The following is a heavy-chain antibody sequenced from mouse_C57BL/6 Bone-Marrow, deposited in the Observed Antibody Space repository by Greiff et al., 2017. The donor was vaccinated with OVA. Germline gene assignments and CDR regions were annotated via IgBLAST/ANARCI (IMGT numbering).Heavy chain of an antibody. CDR2: ISNLAYSI. V-gene: IGHV5-15*01. Sequence: EVHLVESGGGLVQPGGSLKLSCAASGFTFSDYGMAWVRQAPRKGPEWVAFISNLAYSIYYADTVTGRFTISRENAKNTLYLEMSSLRSEDTAMYYCARHNYYGSSYVGYAMDYWGQGTSVTVSS. J-gene: IGHJ4*01. CDR1: GFTFSDYG. D-gene: IGHD1-1*01. CDR3: ARHNYYGSSYVGYAMDY.